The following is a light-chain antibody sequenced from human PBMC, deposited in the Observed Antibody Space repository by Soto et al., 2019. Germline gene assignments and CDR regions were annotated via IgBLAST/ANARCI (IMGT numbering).Light chain of an antibody. J-gene: IGKJ1*01. V-gene: IGKV3-11*01. CDR1: QNVRTF. CDR2: GAS. Sequence: EVXLTQSPATLSLSPGERATLSCRASQNVRTFLDWYQQKPGQAPRILIYGASNRATGITARFRGSGSGTAFTLTISCLEPEDFAVYYCQQHSHWPPWTFGQGTRVEIQ. CDR3: QQHSHWPPWT.